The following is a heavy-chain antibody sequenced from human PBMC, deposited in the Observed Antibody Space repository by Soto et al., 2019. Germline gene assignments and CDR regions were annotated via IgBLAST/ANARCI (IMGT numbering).Heavy chain of an antibody. J-gene: IGHJ4*02. CDR1: GYIFTSHG. V-gene: IGHV1-18*01. CDR3: VRVNGQWLVYD. Sequence: QVQLVQSGAEVKKPGASVKVSCKASGYIFTSHGISWVRQAPGQGLEWMGRISTYNGNTKYAHKLQGRVTMTTDASASIAYMDLRSIRSDATAVYYCVRVNGQWLVYDWGQGSLVIVSS. D-gene: IGHD6-19*01. CDR2: ISTYNGNT.